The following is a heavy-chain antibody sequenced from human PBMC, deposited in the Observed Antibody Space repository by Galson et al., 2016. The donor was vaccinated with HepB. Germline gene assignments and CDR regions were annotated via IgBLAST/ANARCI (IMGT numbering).Heavy chain of an antibody. V-gene: IGHV4-34*01. CDR1: GGSFTGYY. D-gene: IGHD1-26*01. CDR2: VNHAGVA. Sequence: SETLSLTCALSGGSFTGYYWSWVRQSPWKGLEWIGEVNHAGVANSNPSLKSRVTISVDSSKNQLSLKVNSVTAADTAIYYCTRGGATSGNAFYQKYGMDIWGQGTSVTVS. CDR3: TRGGATSGNAFYQKYGMDI. J-gene: IGHJ6*02.